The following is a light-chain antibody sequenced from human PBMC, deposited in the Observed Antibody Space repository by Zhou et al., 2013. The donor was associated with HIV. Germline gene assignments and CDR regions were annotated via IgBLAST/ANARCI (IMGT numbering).Light chain of an antibody. CDR1: QSVISNF. V-gene: IGKV3-20*01. Sequence: EIVLTQSPATLSLSPGEKATLSCRASQSVISNFLAWYQQKPGQTPRLLIYGASIRASGIPDRFSGSGSGTDFTLTVSRLEPEDSAMYYCQQYGDSPLTFGPGTKVHIK. CDR3: QQYGDSPLT. J-gene: IGKJ3*01. CDR2: GAS.